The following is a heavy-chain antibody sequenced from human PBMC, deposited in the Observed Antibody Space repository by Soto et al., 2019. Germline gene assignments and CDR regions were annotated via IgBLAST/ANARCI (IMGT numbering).Heavy chain of an antibody. CDR2: IYYSGST. J-gene: IGHJ6*02. Sequence: PSETLSLTCTVSGGSISSGDYYWSWIRQPPGKGLERIGYIYYSGSTYYNPSLKSRVTISVDTSKNQFSLKLSSVTAADTAVYYCARDRYGENYYYYYGMDVWGQGTTVTVSS. CDR3: ARDRYGENYYYYYGMDV. CDR1: GGSISSGDYY. D-gene: IGHD3-16*02. V-gene: IGHV4-30-4*01.